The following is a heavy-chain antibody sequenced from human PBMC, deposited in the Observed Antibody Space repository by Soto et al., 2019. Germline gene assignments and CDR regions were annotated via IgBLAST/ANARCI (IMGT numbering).Heavy chain of an antibody. CDR3: AKSFCSSSSCFFLWVDP. CDR1: GFAFSAYA. Sequence: GGSLRLSCAASGFAFSAYAMSWVRQAPGKGLECISLISGTGVPTLYAESVKGRFSVSRDNSKDTLFLEMNNLRDDDTATYYCAKSFCSSSSCFFLWVDPWGPGTLVTVSS. CDR2: ISGTGVPT. V-gene: IGHV3-23*01. D-gene: IGHD2-2*01. J-gene: IGHJ5*02.